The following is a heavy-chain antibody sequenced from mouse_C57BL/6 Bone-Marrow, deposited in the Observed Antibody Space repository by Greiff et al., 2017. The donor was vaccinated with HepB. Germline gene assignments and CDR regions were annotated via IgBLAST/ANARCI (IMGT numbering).Heavy chain of an antibody. Sequence: EVQVVESGPGLVKPSQSLSLTCSVPGYSITSGYYWNWIRQFPGNKLEWMGYISYDGSNNYNPSLKNRISITRDTSKNQFFLKLNSVTTEDTATYYCARDGYYFDYWGQGTTLTVSS. J-gene: IGHJ2*01. V-gene: IGHV3-6*01. CDR1: GYSITSGYY. D-gene: IGHD2-2*01. CDR2: ISYDGSN. CDR3: ARDGYYFDY.